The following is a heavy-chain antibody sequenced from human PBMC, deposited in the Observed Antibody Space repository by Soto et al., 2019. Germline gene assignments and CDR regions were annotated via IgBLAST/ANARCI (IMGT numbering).Heavy chain of an antibody. CDR1: GYTFTSYG. Sequence: ASVKVSCKASGYTFTSYGISWVRQAPGQGLEWMGWISAYNGNTNYAQKLQGRVTMTTDTSTSTAYMELRSLRSDDTAVYYCARDFLEDASHITGTTGSDYWGQGTLVTVSS. D-gene: IGHD1-20*01. V-gene: IGHV1-18*01. J-gene: IGHJ4*02. CDR2: ISAYNGNT. CDR3: ARDFLEDASHITGTTGSDY.